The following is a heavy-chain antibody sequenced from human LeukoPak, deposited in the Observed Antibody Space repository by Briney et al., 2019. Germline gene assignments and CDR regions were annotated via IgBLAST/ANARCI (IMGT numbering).Heavy chain of an antibody. CDR3: ARGLKLLWFGESYYFDY. CDR2: INHSGST. Sequence: PSETLSLTCAVYGGSFSGYYWSWIRQPPGKGLEWIGEINHSGSTNYNPSLKSRVTISVDTSKYQFSLKLSSVTAADTAVYYCARGLKLLWFGESYYFDYWGQGTLVTVSS. J-gene: IGHJ4*02. V-gene: IGHV4-34*01. D-gene: IGHD3-10*01. CDR1: GGSFSGYY.